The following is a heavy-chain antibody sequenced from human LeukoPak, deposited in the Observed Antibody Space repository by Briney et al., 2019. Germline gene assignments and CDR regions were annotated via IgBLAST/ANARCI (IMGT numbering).Heavy chain of an antibody. CDR1: GFTFDDYP. D-gene: IGHD3-10*01. V-gene: IGHV3-43*01. CDR3: AKDLSGYYYGSGSKYDLGFDY. Sequence: GGSLRLSCAASGFTFDDYPMHWVRQAPGKGLEWVSLISWDGGSTYYADSVKGRFTISRDNSKNSLYLQMNSLRTEDTALYYCAKDLSGYYYGSGSKYDLGFDYWGQGTLVTVSS. CDR2: ISWDGGST. J-gene: IGHJ4*02.